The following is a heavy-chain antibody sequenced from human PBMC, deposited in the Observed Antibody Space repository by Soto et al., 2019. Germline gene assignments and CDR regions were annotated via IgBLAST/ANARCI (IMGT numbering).Heavy chain of an antibody. CDR3: ARDAEGRPDY. Sequence: EVQLVESGGGLVKPGGSRRLSCEASGFTFREYSINGVRKPQGKGLEWVSCISRSGRSVYYADSVKGRFTISRDNAKDSLYLQMNSLTVEDTAVYYCARDAEGRPDYWGQGTLVTVSS. V-gene: IGHV3-21*01. CDR2: ISRSGRSV. J-gene: IGHJ4*02. CDR1: GFTFREYS.